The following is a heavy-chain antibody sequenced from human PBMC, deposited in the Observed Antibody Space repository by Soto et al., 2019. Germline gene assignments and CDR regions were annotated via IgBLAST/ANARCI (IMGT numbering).Heavy chain of an antibody. CDR1: GFSLSNARMG. CDR2: IFSNDEK. J-gene: IGHJ5*02. CDR3: ARTTYGDYGDNWFDP. Sequence: QVTLKESGPVLVKPTETLTLTCTVSGFSLSNARMGVSWIRQPPGKALEWLAHIFSNDEKSYSTSLKSRLTTSQDTSKNQVVLTQTNIDPVDTATYYCARTTYGDYGDNWFDPWGQGTLVTVSS. D-gene: IGHD4-17*01. V-gene: IGHV2-26*01.